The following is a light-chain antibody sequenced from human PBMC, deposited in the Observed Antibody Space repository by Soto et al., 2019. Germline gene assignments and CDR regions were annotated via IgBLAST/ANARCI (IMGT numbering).Light chain of an antibody. V-gene: IGKV3-15*01. CDR1: QSISSN. J-gene: IGKJ4*01. CDR3: QKYNNWPRAT. Sequence: EIVMTQSPATLSVSPGERATLSCRASQSISSNLAWYQQKPGKAPRLLMFRTSSRATGFPARFSGSGSGTEFNLTLSSLQSEDFGVYYCQKYNNWPRATFGGGTKVEIK. CDR2: RTS.